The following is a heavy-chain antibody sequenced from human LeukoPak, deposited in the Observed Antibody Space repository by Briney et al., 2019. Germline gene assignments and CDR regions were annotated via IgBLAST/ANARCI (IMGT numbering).Heavy chain of an antibody. V-gene: IGHV3-7*01. CDR1: GFSIKNSW. Sequence: PGGSLRLSCVGSGFSIKNSWMTWARQAPGKGLEWVANMNPDGSGNYYVDSVKGRFTVSRDNAKNSVYLQMNGLRAEDTAVYYCGRDPAWGAIDYWGQGTLVTVSS. CDR2: MNPDGSGN. J-gene: IGHJ4*02. D-gene: IGHD7-27*01. CDR3: GRDPAWGAIDY.